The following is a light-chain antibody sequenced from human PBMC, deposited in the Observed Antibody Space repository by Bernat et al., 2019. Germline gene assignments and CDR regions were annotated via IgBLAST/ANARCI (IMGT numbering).Light chain of an antibody. CDR2: AAS. CDR1: QAISNY. J-gene: IGKJ1*01. Sequence: DIQMTQSPSSLSASVGDRVTITCPASQAISNYLAWYQQQPGKVPKLLIYAASTLHSGVPSRFSGSGSGTDFTLTISSLQPEDVATYYCQKYNSAPWTFGQGTKVEI. V-gene: IGKV1-27*01. CDR3: QKYNSAPWT.